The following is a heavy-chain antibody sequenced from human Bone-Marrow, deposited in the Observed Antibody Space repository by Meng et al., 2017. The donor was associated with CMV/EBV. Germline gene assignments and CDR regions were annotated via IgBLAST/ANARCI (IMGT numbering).Heavy chain of an antibody. D-gene: IGHD2-2*01. V-gene: IGHV1-8*03. CDR1: GYTFTSYD. Sequence: ASVKVSCKASGYTFTSYDINWVRQATGQGLEWMGWMNPNSGNTGYAQKFQGRVTITRNTSISTAYMELSSLRSEDTAVYYCARGPAADSHNWFDPWGQGTLDTVSS. J-gene: IGHJ5*02. CDR2: MNPNSGNT. CDR3: ARGPAADSHNWFDP.